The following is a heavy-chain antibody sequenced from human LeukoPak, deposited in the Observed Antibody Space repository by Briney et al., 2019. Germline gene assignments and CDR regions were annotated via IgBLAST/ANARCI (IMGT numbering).Heavy chain of an antibody. CDR1: GGSTSSSSYY. CDR3: ARQSSHIVVVTGRSKYNWFDP. V-gene: IGHV4-39*01. Sequence: PSETLSLTCTVSGGSTSSSSYYWGWIRQPPGKGLEWIGSIYYSGSTYYNPSLKSRVTISVDTSKNQFSLKLGSVAAADTAVYYCARQSSHIVVVTGRSKYNWFDPWGQGTLVTVSS. D-gene: IGHD2-21*02. CDR2: IYYSGST. J-gene: IGHJ5*02.